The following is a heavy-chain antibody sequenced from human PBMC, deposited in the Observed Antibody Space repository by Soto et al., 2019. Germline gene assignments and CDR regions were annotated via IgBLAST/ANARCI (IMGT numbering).Heavy chain of an antibody. CDR2: TSYDGSIK. CDR1: GFTFSSYL. J-gene: IGHJ4*02. V-gene: IGHV3-30-3*01. Sequence: QVQLMESGGGVVQPGRSVRVSCAASGFTFSSYLMHWVRQARGKGLEWVAGTSYDGSIKFYADSVKGRFTISRDNSKNTLYLQMNSLRAEDTALYYCARVAGYYYDTSGCYFHYWGQGTLLTVYS. D-gene: IGHD3-22*01. CDR3: ARVAGYYYDTSGCYFHY.